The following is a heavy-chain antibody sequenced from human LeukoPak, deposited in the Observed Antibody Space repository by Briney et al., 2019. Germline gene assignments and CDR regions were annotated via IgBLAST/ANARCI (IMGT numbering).Heavy chain of an antibody. J-gene: IGHJ3*02. Sequence: ASVKVSCKASGGTFSSYAISWVRQAPGQGLEWMGGIIPIFGTANYAQKFQGRVTITADESTSTAYMELSSLRSEDTAVYYCARTTGYSSSWDDAFDIWGQGTMVTVSS. D-gene: IGHD6-13*01. CDR1: GGTFSSYA. CDR3: ARTTGYSSSWDDAFDI. CDR2: IIPIFGTA. V-gene: IGHV1-69*13.